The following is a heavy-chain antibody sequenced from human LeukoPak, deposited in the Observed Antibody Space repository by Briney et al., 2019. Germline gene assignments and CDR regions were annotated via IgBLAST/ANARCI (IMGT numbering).Heavy chain of an antibody. CDR1: GFTFSTYS. J-gene: IGHJ4*02. CDR3: ASWSNLPKRGYSYGWAY. Sequence: KSGGSLRLSCAGTGFTFSTYSMNWVRQAPGKGLEWVSSISSSSTYIYYAGSVKGRFTISRDNAKNSLYLQMNSLRAEDTAVYYCASWSNLPKRGYSYGWAYWGQGTLVTVSS. CDR2: ISSSSTYI. D-gene: IGHD5-18*01. V-gene: IGHV3-21*01.